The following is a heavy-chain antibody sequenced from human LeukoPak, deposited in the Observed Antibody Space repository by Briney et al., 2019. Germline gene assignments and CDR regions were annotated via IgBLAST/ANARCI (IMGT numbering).Heavy chain of an antibody. J-gene: IGHJ3*02. Sequence: PGGSLRLSCAASGFTFSSYGIHWVRQAPGKGLEWVAFIRYDGSNKYYADSVKGRFTISRDNSKNTLYSQMTSLRAEDAAVYYCAKDSNYDYSWGGYRPKGDAFDIWGQGTMVTVSS. CDR1: GFTFSSYG. CDR2: IRYDGSNK. V-gene: IGHV3-30*02. CDR3: AKDSNYDYSWGGYRPKGDAFDI. D-gene: IGHD3-16*02.